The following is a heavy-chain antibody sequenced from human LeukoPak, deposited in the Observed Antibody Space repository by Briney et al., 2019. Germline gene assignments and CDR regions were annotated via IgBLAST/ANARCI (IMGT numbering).Heavy chain of an antibody. J-gene: IGHJ4*02. V-gene: IGHV3-21*01. CDR2: ISSSSYI. CDR1: GFTLSSYS. D-gene: IGHD6-19*01. CDR3: ARDSGPHGTFDY. Sequence: GGSLRLSCAASGFTLSSYSMNWVRQAPGKGLEWVSSISSSSYIYYADSVKGRFAISRDNAKNSLYLQMNSLTAEDTAVYYCARDSGPHGTFDYWGQGTLVTVSS.